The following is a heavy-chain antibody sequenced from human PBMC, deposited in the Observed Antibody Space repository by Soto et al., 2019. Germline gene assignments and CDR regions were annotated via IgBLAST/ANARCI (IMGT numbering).Heavy chain of an antibody. V-gene: IGHV3-33*01. CDR1: GFTFSSYG. D-gene: IGHD4-17*01. J-gene: IGHJ6*02. Sequence: QVQLVESGGGVVQPGRSLRLSCAASGFTFSSYGMHWVRQAPGKGLEWVAVIWYDGSNKYYADSVKGRFTISRDNSKNTLYLQMSSLRADDTAVYYCARVDRVTTVTTNSQGLGYYYYGMDVWGQGTTVTVSS. CDR3: ARVDRVTTVTTNSQGLGYYYYGMDV. CDR2: IWYDGSNK.